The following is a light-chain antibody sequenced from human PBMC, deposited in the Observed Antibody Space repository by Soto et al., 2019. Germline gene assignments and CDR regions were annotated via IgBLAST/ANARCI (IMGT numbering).Light chain of an antibody. CDR2: AAS. CDR3: LQDYNFPLT. Sequence: AIQMTQSPSSVSASLGDRVTITCRASQDIGNDLAWYQQRPGQAPKLLIYAASSLQSGLPSRFSGGGAGTEFTLTINNLQPGDIATYYCLQDYNFPLTFGGGTMVEIK. V-gene: IGKV1-6*01. J-gene: IGKJ4*01. CDR1: QDIGND.